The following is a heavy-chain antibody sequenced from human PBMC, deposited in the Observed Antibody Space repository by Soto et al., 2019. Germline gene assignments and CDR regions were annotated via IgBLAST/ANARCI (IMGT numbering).Heavy chain of an antibody. CDR1: GGTFSNDI. CDR3: VKNSSIGSTFSGYDGIDS. J-gene: IGHJ4*02. D-gene: IGHD5-12*01. CDR2: IVLLLNIA. Sequence: QVQLVQSGAEVKKPGSSVKVSCESSGGTFSNDIITWVRQAPGQGLEWMGRIVLLLNIANYAQKFQGRVTITADKSTGTAYMELNSLTSEDTAAYYCVKNSSIGSTFSGYDGIDSWGQGTLVTVSS. V-gene: IGHV1-69*02.